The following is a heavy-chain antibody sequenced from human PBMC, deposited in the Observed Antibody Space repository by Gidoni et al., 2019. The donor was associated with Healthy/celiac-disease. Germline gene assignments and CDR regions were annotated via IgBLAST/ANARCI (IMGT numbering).Heavy chain of an antibody. Sequence: QVQLVQSGAEVKKPGSSVKVSCKASGGTFSSYAISWWRQAPGQGLEWMGGIIPIFGTANYAQKFQGRVTITADESTSTAYMELSSLRSEDTAVYYCASLGITFGGVIAGYYYYGMDVWGQGTTVTVSS. D-gene: IGHD3-16*02. J-gene: IGHJ6*02. V-gene: IGHV1-69*01. CDR2: IIPIFGTA. CDR3: ASLGITFGGVIAGYYYYGMDV. CDR1: GGTFSSYA.